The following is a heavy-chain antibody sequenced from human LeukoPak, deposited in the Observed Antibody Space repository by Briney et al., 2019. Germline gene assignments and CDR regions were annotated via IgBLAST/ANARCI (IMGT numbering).Heavy chain of an antibody. D-gene: IGHD1-26*01. CDR2: IIPILGIA. V-gene: IGHV1-69*04. J-gene: IGHJ4*02. CDR1: GYTFTGYY. CDR3: ARDPGVGAISNYFDY. Sequence: SVKVSCKASGYTFTGYYMHWVRQAPGQGLEWMGRIIPILGIANYAQKFQGRVTITADKSTSTAYMELSSLRSEDTAVYYCARDPGVGAISNYFDYWGQGTLVTVSS.